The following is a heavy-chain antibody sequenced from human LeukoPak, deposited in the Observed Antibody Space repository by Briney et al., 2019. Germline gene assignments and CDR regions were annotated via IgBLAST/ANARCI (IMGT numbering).Heavy chain of an antibody. V-gene: IGHV4-39*01. CDR1: GGSISSSSYY. CDR3: ARLDFYNWFDP. D-gene: IGHD3-3*01. J-gene: IGHJ5*02. CDR2: IYCSGTT. Sequence: SSETLSLTCTVSGGSISSSSYYWGWIRQPPGKGLEWIGTIYCSGTTYYNPSLKSRVTISVDTSKNQFSLRLSSVTAADTAVFYCARLDFYNWFDPWGQGTVVTVSS.